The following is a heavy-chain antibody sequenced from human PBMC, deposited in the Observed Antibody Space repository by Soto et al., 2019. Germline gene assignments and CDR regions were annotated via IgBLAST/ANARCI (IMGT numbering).Heavy chain of an antibody. J-gene: IGHJ4*02. CDR1: GYTFTSYG. CDR2: ISAYNGNT. V-gene: IGHV1-18*01. D-gene: IGHD2-2*01. Sequence: QVQLVQSGAEVKKPGASVKVSCKASGYTFTSYGISWVRQAPGQGLEWMGWISAYNGNTNYAQKLQGRVTMTTDTSXXTAYMELRSLSSDDTAVYYCARDYCRSTSCYPFDYWGQGTLVTVSS. CDR3: ARDYCRSTSCYPFDY.